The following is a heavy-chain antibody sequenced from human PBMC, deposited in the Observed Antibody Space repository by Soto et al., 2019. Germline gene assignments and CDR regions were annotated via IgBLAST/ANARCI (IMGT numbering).Heavy chain of an antibody. Sequence: GGSLRLSCEGSGFTFSDYYIGWIRQAPGKGLEWISYSSNSGTFSRYADSVKGRFSISRDNTKNLLYLQMNSLGAEDTAVYYCARSGDNYNRLDYWGQGTPVTVSS. CDR1: GFTFSDYY. J-gene: IGHJ4*02. CDR3: ARSGDNYNRLDY. CDR2: SSNSGTFS. D-gene: IGHD1-1*01. V-gene: IGHV3-11*06.